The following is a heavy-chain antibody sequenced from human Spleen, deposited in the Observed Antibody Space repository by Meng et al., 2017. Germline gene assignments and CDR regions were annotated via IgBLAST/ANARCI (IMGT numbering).Heavy chain of an antibody. CDR2: IIPISGGT. V-gene: IGHV1-2*02. CDR1: GGTFSSYA. CDR3: ARDSIADWFDP. D-gene: IGHD6-6*01. Sequence: QVQLVQSGAEVQKPGSSVKVSCKASGGTFSSYAISWVRQAPGQGLEWMGGIIPISGGTNYAQKFQGRVTMTRDTSISTAYMELSRLRSDDTAVYYCARDSIADWFDPWGQGTLVTVSS. J-gene: IGHJ5*02.